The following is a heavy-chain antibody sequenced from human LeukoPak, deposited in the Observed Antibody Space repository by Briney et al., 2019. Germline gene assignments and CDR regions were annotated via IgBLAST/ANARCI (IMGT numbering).Heavy chain of an antibody. CDR3: AKDTSEQQLADFDY. J-gene: IGHJ4*02. CDR2: ITSSGAAT. Sequence: GGSLRLSCAASGFTFSSYAMSWVRQAPGKGLEWVSSITSSGAATYYADSVKGRFTISRDNSKNTLYLQMNSLRAEDTAVYYCAKDTSEQQLADFDYWGQGTLVTVSS. D-gene: IGHD6-13*01. CDR1: GFTFSSYA. V-gene: IGHV3-23*01.